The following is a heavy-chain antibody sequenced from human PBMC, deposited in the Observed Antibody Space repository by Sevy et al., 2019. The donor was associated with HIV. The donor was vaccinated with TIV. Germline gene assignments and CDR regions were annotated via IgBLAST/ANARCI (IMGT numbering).Heavy chain of an antibody. CDR1: GYTLTNLA. D-gene: IGHD3-22*01. CDR3: AATREYYDENSGYFDY. J-gene: IGHJ4*02. V-gene: IGHV1-24*01. Sequence: ASVKVSCKVSGYTLTNLAMHWVRQAPGQGLEWMGRFDPEDGETIYAQKFQGRLTMTEDTSSDTAYMELNSLRSEDTAVYYCAATREYYDENSGYFDYWGKGTLVTVSS. CDR2: FDPEDGET.